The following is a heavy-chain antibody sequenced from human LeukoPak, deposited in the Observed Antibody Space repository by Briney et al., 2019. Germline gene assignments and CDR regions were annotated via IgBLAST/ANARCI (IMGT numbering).Heavy chain of an antibody. CDR1: GFTFSSYE. J-gene: IGHJ4*02. Sequence: GGSLRLSCAASGFTFSSYEMNWVRPAPGKGLEWGSYISRSGRTIYYADSVKGRLTISRDNAKNSLYLQMNSLRAKDTAVYYCARNDGFDYWGQGTLVTVSS. CDR3: ARNDGFDY. V-gene: IGHV3-48*03. CDR2: ISRSGRTI. D-gene: IGHD1-1*01.